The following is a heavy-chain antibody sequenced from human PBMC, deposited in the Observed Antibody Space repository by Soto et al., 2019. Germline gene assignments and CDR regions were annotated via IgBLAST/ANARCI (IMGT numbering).Heavy chain of an antibody. D-gene: IGHD5-12*01. J-gene: IGHJ4*02. CDR3: TREGNLGRWLQPLDF. V-gene: IGHV4-59*01. Sequence: SETLSLTCTVSGDSISAYSWSWVRQPPGKGLEWIGNIHYNGNTKYSPSLKSRVTMSVDTSKNHFSLRLISVTAADTAIYFCTREGNLGRWLQPLDFWGQGTLVTVSS. CDR1: GDSISAYS. CDR2: IHYNGNT.